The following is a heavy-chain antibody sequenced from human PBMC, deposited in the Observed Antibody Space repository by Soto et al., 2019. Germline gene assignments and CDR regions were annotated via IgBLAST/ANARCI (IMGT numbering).Heavy chain of an antibody. D-gene: IGHD3-10*01. CDR1: GFTFNDFE. J-gene: IGHJ4*02. Sequence: EVQLLESGGGLVQPGGSLRLSCGVSGFTFNDFEMNWVRQAPGKGLEWLAYIDGSGTTKKYADSVRGRFTISRDNPNNSLFPYMTSLSAAATAIYNCERRFGRLSYSRQRTLVSESS. V-gene: IGHV3-48*03. CDR2: IDGSGTTK. CDR3: ERRFGRLSY.